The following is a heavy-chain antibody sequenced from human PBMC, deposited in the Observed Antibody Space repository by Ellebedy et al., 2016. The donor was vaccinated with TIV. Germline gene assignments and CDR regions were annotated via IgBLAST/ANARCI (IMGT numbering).Heavy chain of an antibody. Sequence: ASVKVSCKASGGTFSSYAISWVRQAPGQGLEWMGGIIPIFGTANYAQKFQGRVTITADESTSTAYMELSSLRSEDTAVYYCAAGGRVTRTDYYYYYGMDVWGQGTTVTVSS. CDR3: AAGGRVTRTDYYYYYGMDV. CDR1: GGTFSSYA. CDR2: IIPIFGTA. V-gene: IGHV1-69*13. D-gene: IGHD2-21*02. J-gene: IGHJ6*02.